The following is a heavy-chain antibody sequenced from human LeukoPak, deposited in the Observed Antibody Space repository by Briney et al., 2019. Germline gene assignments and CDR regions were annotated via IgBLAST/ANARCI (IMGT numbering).Heavy chain of an antibody. D-gene: IGHD1-26*01. CDR2: IWYDGSNK. V-gene: IGHV3-33*06. CDR1: GFTFSSYG. CDR3: AKIGGATDDY. J-gene: IGHJ4*02. Sequence: GGSLRLSCAASGFTFSSYGMHWVRQAPGKGLEWVAVIWYDGSNKYYADSVKGRFTISRDNSKNTLYLQMNSLRDEDTAVYYCAKIGGATDDYWGQGTLVTVSS.